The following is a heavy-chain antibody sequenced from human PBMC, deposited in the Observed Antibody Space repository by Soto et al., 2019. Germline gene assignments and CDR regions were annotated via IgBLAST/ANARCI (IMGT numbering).Heavy chain of an antibody. CDR1: GYRVSSNIAG. J-gene: IGHJ4*01. CDR3: ARGEQYSGRIFDY. CDR2: TYYRSKWYY. D-gene: IGHD1-26*01. V-gene: IGHV6-1*01. Sequence: SQTLSLTCSITGYRVSSNIAGWSWVRQSPSRGLEWLGRTYYRSKWYYEYAVSVRGRITINPDTSKNQYSLQLNSVTPEDTAVYFCARGEQYSGRIFDYWGQGTPVTVSS.